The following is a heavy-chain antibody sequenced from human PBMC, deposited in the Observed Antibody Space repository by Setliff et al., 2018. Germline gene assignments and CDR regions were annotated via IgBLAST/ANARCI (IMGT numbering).Heavy chain of an antibody. Sequence: NPSETLSLTCAVYGGSFSGYYWSWIRQPPGKRLEWIGEIIHSGSTNYNPSLKSRVTISKDTSNNQFSLKLSSVTAADTAVYYCARVYSSSSRMGYYYYYYMDVWGKGTTVTGLL. CDR2: IIHSGST. D-gene: IGHD6-6*01. V-gene: IGHV4-34*12. CDR3: ARVYSSSSRMGYYYYYYMDV. CDR1: GGSFSGYY. J-gene: IGHJ6*03.